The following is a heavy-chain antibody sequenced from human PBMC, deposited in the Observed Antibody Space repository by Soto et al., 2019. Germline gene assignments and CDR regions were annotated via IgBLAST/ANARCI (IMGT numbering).Heavy chain of an antibody. J-gene: IGHJ5*02. CDR2: INAISSAK. CDR1: GFSFSNYN. CDR3: ARGSMTRIDP. Sequence: GGSLRLSCEASGFSFSNYNMNWVRQAPGKGLEWVSYINAISSAKYYADSVKGRFTISRDNVKNSLYLQLNSLRHEDTAVYYCARGSMTRIDPWGQGTLVTVSS. V-gene: IGHV3-48*02.